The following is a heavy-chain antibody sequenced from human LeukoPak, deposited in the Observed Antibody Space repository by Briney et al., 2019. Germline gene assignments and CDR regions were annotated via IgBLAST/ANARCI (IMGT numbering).Heavy chain of an antibody. J-gene: IGHJ3*02. Sequence: SETLSLTCSVSDGSMISYHWSWIRQPAGKGLEWIGRIYTSGSTDYNPSLMSRVTMSVDTSKNQFSLKLRSVTAADTAVYYCASDDYGDLVNAFDIWGQGTMVTVSS. D-gene: IGHD4-17*01. CDR1: DGSMISYH. V-gene: IGHV4-4*07. CDR2: IYTSGST. CDR3: ASDDYGDLVNAFDI.